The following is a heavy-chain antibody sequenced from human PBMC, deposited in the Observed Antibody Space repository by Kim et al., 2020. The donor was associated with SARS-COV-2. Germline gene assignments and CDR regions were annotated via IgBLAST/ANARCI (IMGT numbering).Heavy chain of an antibody. CDR3: ARYYQRVGVYDY. CDR2: IYYSGST. J-gene: IGHJ4*02. CDR1: GGSISSYY. D-gene: IGHD1-26*01. V-gene: IGHV4-59*01. Sequence: SETLSLTCTVSGGSISSYYWSWIRQPPGKGLEWIGYIYYSGSTNYNPSLKSRVTISVDTSKNQFSLKLSSVTAADTAVYYCARYYQRVGVYDYWGQGTLVTVSS.